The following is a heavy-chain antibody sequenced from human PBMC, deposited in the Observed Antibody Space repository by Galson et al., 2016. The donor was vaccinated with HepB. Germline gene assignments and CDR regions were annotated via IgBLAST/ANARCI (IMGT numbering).Heavy chain of an antibody. CDR1: GGSISSNYDY. Sequence: ETLSLTCTVSGGSISSNYDYWAWIRQSPGKGLEWVSAISGSGGYTYYAGSVKGRFTISRVNSKNTLYLQMDRLRVEDTAVYYCAKDRGIGYSYGYSSEHYGMDVWGPGTTVTVSS. CDR2: ISGSGGYT. CDR3: AKDRGIGYSYGYSSEHYGMDV. V-gene: IGHV3-23*01. D-gene: IGHD5-18*01. J-gene: IGHJ6*02.